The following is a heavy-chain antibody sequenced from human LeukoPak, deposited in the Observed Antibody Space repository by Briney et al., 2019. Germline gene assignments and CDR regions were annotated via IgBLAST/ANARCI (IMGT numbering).Heavy chain of an antibody. J-gene: IGHJ1*01. CDR1: GFTFSSYW. CDR2: INSDGSST. CDR3: APGVYCSGGSCYKEYFQH. V-gene: IGHV3-74*01. D-gene: IGHD2-15*01. Sequence: GGSLRLSCAASGFTFSSYWMHWVRQAPGKGLVWVSRINSDGSSTSYADSVKGRFTISRDNAKNTLYLQMNSLRAEDTAVYYCAPGVYCSGGSCYKEYFQHWGQGTLVTVSS.